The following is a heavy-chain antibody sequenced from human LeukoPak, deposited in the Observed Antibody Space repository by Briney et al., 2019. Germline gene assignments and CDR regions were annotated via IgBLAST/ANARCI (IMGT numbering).Heavy chain of an antibody. D-gene: IGHD5-12*01. Sequence: PSETLSLICAVSGYPNNRGYYLGWIRQRPGTGLEWIGRIYHSESNLYNPSLKSRVTISVDTAKNQFSLKLSSVTAADTAVYYCARQEVALKRGDAFDIWGQGTMVTVSS. CDR2: IYHSESN. J-gene: IGHJ3*02. CDR1: GYPNNRGYY. CDR3: ARQEVALKRGDAFDI. V-gene: IGHV4-38-2*01.